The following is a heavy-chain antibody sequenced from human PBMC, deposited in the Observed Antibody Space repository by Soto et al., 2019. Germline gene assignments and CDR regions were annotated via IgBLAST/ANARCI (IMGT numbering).Heavy chain of an antibody. CDR3: ARDNSRTFPAAPGDKKSDSPRWLFAP. D-gene: IGHD6-13*01. Sequence: ASVKVSCKASGISFINHYVHWVRQAPGQGPEWMGVINPAGSVTVYALKLQDRVTVTRDTSTSTVYMELNSLTSEDTAIYYCARDNSRTFPAAPGDKKSDSPRWLFAPWGQGTLVTVSS. CDR2: INPAGSVT. J-gene: IGHJ5*02. CDR1: GISFINHY. V-gene: IGHV1-46*03.